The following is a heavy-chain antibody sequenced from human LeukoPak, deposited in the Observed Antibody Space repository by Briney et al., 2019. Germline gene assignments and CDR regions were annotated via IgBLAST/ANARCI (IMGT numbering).Heavy chain of an antibody. CDR1: GGSISSYY. V-gene: IGHV4-59*01. CDR3: ARDRDLGDAFDI. D-gene: IGHD3-16*01. CDR2: IYYSGST. J-gene: IGHJ3*02. Sequence: SETLSLTCTVSGGSISSYYWSWIRQPPGKGLEWIGYIYYSGSTNYNPSLKSRVTISVDTSKNQFSLKLSSVTAAGTAVYYCARDRDLGDAFDIWGQGTMVTVSS.